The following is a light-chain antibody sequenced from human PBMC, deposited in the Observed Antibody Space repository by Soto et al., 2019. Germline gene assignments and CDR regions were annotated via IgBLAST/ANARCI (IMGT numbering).Light chain of an antibody. J-gene: IGKJ2*01. V-gene: IGKV3-11*01. Sequence: EVVLTQSPATLSLSPGERATLSCRASQSVSTYLAWYQQKPGQAPRLLIYDASNRAFGIPARFSGSGSGADFTLTISSLEPEDFAVYYCQQRSSWPPYTFGQGTKLEIK. CDR3: QQRSSWPPYT. CDR2: DAS. CDR1: QSVSTY.